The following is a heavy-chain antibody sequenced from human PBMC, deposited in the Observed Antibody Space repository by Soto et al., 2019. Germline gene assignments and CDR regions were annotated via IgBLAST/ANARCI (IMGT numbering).Heavy chain of an antibody. Sequence: GASVKVSCKVSGFMFTTSAVQWVRQARGQGLEWIGWIVVGSGKTIYAQKFQDRVTLTKDMSTSTVYMEMSSLRSEDTAVYYCATVPRITVTTLPNWFDPWGQGTLVTVSS. CDR2: IVVGSGKT. CDR1: GFMFTTSA. CDR3: ATVPRITVTTLPNWFDP. V-gene: IGHV1-58*01. J-gene: IGHJ5*02. D-gene: IGHD4-17*01.